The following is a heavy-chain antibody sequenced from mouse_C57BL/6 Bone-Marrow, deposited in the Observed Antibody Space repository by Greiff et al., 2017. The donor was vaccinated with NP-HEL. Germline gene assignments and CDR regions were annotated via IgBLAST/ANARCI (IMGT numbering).Heavy chain of an antibody. J-gene: IGHJ4*01. Sequence: GGGLVQPKGSLKLSCAASGFSFNTYAMNWVRQAPGTGLEWVARIRSKSNNYATYYADSVKDRFTISRDDSESMLYLQMNNLKTEDTAMYYCVRWLRRYYAMDYWGQGTSVTVSS. D-gene: IGHD2-2*01. CDR3: VRWLRRYYAMDY. CDR1: GFSFNTYA. V-gene: IGHV10-1*01. CDR2: IRSKSNNYAT.